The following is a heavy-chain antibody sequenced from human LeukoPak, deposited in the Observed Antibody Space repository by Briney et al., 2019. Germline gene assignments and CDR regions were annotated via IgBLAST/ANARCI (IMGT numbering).Heavy chain of an antibody. CDR2: MKYDGSEK. Sequence: GGSLRLPCAASGFTFSSYWMSWVRQAPGKGLEWVANMKYDGSEKYYVDSVKGRFTISRDNAKNLLYLQMNSLRAEDTAVYYCARDIEAAGLFLDYWGQGTLVTVSS. V-gene: IGHV3-7*01. D-gene: IGHD6-13*01. CDR3: ARDIEAAGLFLDY. J-gene: IGHJ4*02. CDR1: GFTFSSYW.